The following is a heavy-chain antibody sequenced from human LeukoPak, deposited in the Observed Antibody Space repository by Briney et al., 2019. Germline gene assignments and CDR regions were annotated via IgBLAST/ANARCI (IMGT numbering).Heavy chain of an antibody. J-gene: IGHJ3*02. CDR3: AREGGYYDSSGYHDAFDI. V-gene: IGHV4-34*01. CDR1: GGSFSGYY. CDR2: INHSGST. D-gene: IGHD3-22*01. Sequence: PSETLSLTCAVYGGSFSGYYWSWIRQPPGKGLERIGEINHSGSTNYNPSLKSRVTISVDTSKNQFSLKLSSVTAADTAVYYCAREGGYYDSSGYHDAFDIWGQGTMVTVSS.